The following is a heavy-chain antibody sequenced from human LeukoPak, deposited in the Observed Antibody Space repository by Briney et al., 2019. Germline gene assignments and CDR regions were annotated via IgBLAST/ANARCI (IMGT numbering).Heavy chain of an antibody. D-gene: IGHD5-24*01. V-gene: IGHV3-11*01. CDR3: ARDLGRDCYQNPNDY. CDR1: GFIFSDYY. J-gene: IGHJ4*02. CDR2: ISRGGSTI. Sequence: GGSLRLSSAASGFIFSDYYMKWIRQAPGKGLEWVSYISRGGSTIYLADSVKGRFIVSRDNAKNSLYLQMNSLRAEDTAVYYCARDLGRDCYQNPNDYWGQGTLVTVSS.